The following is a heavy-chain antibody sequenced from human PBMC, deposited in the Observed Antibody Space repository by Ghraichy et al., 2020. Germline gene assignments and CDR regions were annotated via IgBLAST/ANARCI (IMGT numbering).Heavy chain of an antibody. V-gene: IGHV3-53*01. CDR3: AREDSKGYYFDY. CDR2: IYSGGST. J-gene: IGHJ4*02. D-gene: IGHD3-22*01. CDR1: GFTVSSNY. Sequence: GGSLRLSCAASGFTVSSNYMSWVRQAPGKGLEWVSVIYSGGSTYYADSVKGRFTISRDNSKNTLYLQMNSLRAEDTAVYYCAREDSKGYYFDYWGQGTLVTVSS.